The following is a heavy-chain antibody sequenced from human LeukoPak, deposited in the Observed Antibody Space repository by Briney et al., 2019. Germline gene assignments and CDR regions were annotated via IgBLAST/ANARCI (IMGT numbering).Heavy chain of an antibody. D-gene: IGHD2-2*01. CDR3: ARDEGFCTSTSCQGSWFDP. CDR2: IYYSGST. Sequence: SETLSLTCTVSGGSISNYYWGWIRQPPGKGLEWIGYIYYSGSTIYTPSLKSRVTVSVDASKNQFSLKLNSVTAADTAVYYCARDEGFCTSTSCQGSWFDPWGQGTLVTVSS. CDR1: GGSISNYY. V-gene: IGHV4-59*01. J-gene: IGHJ5*02.